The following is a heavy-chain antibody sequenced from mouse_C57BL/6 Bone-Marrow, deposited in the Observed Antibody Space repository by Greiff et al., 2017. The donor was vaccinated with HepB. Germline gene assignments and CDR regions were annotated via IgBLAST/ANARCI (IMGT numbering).Heavy chain of an antibody. CDR3: ARAIITTVVDWYFDV. Sequence: QVQLQQPGAELVKPGASVKLSCKASGYTFTSYWMQWVKQRPGQGLEWIGEIDPSDSYTNYNQKFKGKATLTVDTSSSTAYMQLSSLTSEDSAVYDCARAIITTVVDWYFDVWGTGTTVTVSS. V-gene: IGHV1-50*01. CDR2: IDPSDSYT. J-gene: IGHJ1*03. CDR1: GYTFTSYW. D-gene: IGHD1-1*01.